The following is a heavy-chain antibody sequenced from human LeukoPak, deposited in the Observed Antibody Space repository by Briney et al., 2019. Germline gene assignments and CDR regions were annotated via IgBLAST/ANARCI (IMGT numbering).Heavy chain of an antibody. CDR2: IYYSGST. Sequence: NPSETLSLTCTVSGGSISSYYWSWIRQPPGKGLEWIGYIYYSGSTNYNPSLKSRVTISVDTSKNQFSLKLSSVTAADTAVYYCARINFWSGYFDLDYWGQGTQVTVSS. CDR1: GGSISSYY. D-gene: IGHD3-3*01. CDR3: ARINFWSGYFDLDY. V-gene: IGHV4-59*01. J-gene: IGHJ4*02.